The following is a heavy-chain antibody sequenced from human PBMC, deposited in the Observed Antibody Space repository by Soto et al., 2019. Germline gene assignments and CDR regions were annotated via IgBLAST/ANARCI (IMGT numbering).Heavy chain of an antibody. V-gene: IGHV4-59*12. CDR3: ARESYSSGWFDP. Sequence: PSETLSLTCTVSGGSISSYYWSWIRQPPGKGLEWIAYIYYSGSTNYNPSLKRRVTISVDTSKNQFSLKLSSVTAADTAVYYCARESYSSGWFDPWGQGTLVTVS. CDR2: IYYSGST. CDR1: GGSISSYY. J-gene: IGHJ5*02. D-gene: IGHD6-19*01.